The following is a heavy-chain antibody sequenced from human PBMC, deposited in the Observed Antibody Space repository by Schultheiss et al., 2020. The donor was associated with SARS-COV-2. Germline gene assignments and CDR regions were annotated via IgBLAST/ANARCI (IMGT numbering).Heavy chain of an antibody. V-gene: IGHV3-21*04. Sequence: GGSLRLSCAASGFTFSDHYMDWVRQAPGKGLEWVSSISSSSSHIYYADSVKGRFTISRDNSKNTLYLQMNSLRAEDTAVYYCAKDQRLDWFDPWGQGTLVTVSS. CDR2: ISSSSSHI. CDR1: GFTFSDHY. CDR3: AKDQRLDWFDP. J-gene: IGHJ5*02.